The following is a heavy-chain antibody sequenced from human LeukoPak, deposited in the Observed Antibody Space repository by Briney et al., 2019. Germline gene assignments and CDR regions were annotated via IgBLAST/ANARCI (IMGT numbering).Heavy chain of an antibody. V-gene: IGHV1-3*03. J-gene: IGHJ4*02. CDR3: ARGPLSYSSGWYFDY. CDR1: GYTFTGYY. D-gene: IGHD6-19*01. Sequence: GASVKVSCKASGYTFTGYYMHWARQAPGQRLEWMGWINAGNGNTKYSQEFQGRVTITGDTSASTAYMELSSLTSEDMAVYYCARGPLSYSSGWYFDYWGQGTLVTVSS. CDR2: INAGNGNT.